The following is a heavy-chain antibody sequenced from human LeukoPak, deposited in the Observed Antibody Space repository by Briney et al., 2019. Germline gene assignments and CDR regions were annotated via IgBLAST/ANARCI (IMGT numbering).Heavy chain of an antibody. Sequence: GGSLRLSCAASGFTFANCAMSWVHQAPGKGLEWVSTVSYSGANTYYADSVKGRFTISRDTSENTLYLQMNSLRAEDTAIYYCAKDGGRYSYVNYYFQYWGQGTLVTVSS. D-gene: IGHD5-18*01. CDR3: AKDGGRYSYVNYYFQY. CDR2: VSYSGANT. CDR1: GFTFANCA. V-gene: IGHV3-23*01. J-gene: IGHJ4*02.